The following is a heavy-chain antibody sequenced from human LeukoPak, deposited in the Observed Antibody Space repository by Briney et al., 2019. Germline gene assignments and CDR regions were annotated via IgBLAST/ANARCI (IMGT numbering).Heavy chain of an antibody. CDR1: RYTFTSYG. CDR3: ARFQLQYYFDY. V-gene: IGHV1-18*01. CDR2: ISAYNGNT. D-gene: IGHD4-23*01. Sequence: ASVMVSCTASRYTFTSYGISWVRQAPGQGLEWMGWISAYNGNTNYAQKLQGRVTMTTDTSTSTAYMELRSLRSDDTAVYYCARFQLQYYFDYWGQGTLVTVSS. J-gene: IGHJ4*02.